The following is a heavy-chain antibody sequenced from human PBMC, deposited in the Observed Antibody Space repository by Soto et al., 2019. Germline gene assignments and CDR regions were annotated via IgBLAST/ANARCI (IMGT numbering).Heavy chain of an antibody. D-gene: IGHD4-17*01. CDR2: ISRSSSVI. J-gene: IGHJ4*02. CDR3: AKDPNGDYIGAFDD. CDR1: GFDFSNYA. V-gene: IGHV3-23*01. Sequence: EVQLLESGGDLVQPGGSLRLSCVASGFDFSNYAVTWVRQAQGKVLEWVSSISRSSSVIYYADSVKGRFIISRDNSKNTLYLQMNSLRAEDTARYYCAKDPNGDYIGAFDDWGQGTLVTVSS.